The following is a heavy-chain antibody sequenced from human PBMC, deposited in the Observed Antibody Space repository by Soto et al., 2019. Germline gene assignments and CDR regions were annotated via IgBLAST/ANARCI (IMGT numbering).Heavy chain of an antibody. Sequence: VQLVQSGAELKMPGASVKVSCKTSGYVFSNYGLTWVRQAPGQGLEWMGWISIYVSYSHSSPKFHGRLIMTTDTSTTTAFMELRNLRIDDTAVYFCAKNSSSDWLGSWGQGTLITISS. D-gene: IGHD6-13*01. J-gene: IGHJ5*01. CDR2: ISIYVSYS. CDR1: GYVFSNYG. CDR3: AKNSSSDWLGS. V-gene: IGHV1-18*01.